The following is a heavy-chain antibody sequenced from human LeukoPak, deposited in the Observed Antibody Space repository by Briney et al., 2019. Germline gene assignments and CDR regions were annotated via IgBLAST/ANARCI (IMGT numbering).Heavy chain of an antibody. D-gene: IGHD3-10*02. V-gene: IGHV3-48*01. CDR2: ISSSSSTI. CDR1: GFTFSNYL. J-gene: IGHJ3*02. Sequence: GGSLRLSCAASGFTFSNYLMNWVRQAPGKGREWGSYISSSSSTIYYADSVKGRFTISRDNAKNSLYLQMNSLRAEDTAVYYCARDQAPIMFGAFDIWGQGTMVTVSS. CDR3: ARDQAPIMFGAFDI.